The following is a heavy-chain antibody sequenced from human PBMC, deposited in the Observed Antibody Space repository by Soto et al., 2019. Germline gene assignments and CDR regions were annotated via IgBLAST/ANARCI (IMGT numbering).Heavy chain of an antibody. CDR1: GFTFSDYY. CDR2: SSNSGTYT. CDR3: ARSGDNYNVLDY. J-gene: IGHJ4*02. V-gene: IGHV3-11*06. D-gene: IGHD3-10*02. Sequence: GGSLRLSCVASGFTFSDYYMSWVRQAPGKGLEWLSYSSNSGTYTKYAGSVKGRFSISRDNAKNSLYLQINSLRGEDTAIYYCARSGDNYNVLDYWGQGTPVTVSS.